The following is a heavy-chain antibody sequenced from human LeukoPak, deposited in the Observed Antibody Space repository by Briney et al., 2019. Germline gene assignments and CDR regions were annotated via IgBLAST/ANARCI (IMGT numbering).Heavy chain of an antibody. J-gene: IGHJ6*02. V-gene: IGHV3-21*01. CDR2: ISSSSSYI. D-gene: IGHD2-2*01. CDR3: ARLDCSSTSCYQYGMDF. Sequence: GGSLRLSCAASGFTFSSYSMNWVRQAPGKGLEWVSSISSSSSYIYYADSVKGRFTISRDNAKNTLYLQMKSLSVGDKAVYDCARLDCSSTSCYQYGMDFWGQGTTVTVSS. CDR1: GFTFSSYS.